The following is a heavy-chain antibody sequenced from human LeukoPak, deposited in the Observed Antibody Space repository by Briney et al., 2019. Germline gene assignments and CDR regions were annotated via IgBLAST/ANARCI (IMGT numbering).Heavy chain of an antibody. CDR2: INSDGSST. J-gene: IGHJ4*02. CDR3: AREGRSSWYYFDY. V-gene: IGHV3-74*01. CDR1: GFTFSSYW. Sequence: GGSLRLSCAASGFTFSSYWMHWVRQAPGKGLVWVSRINSDGSSTSYADSVKGRFTISRDNAKNTLYLQMNSLRAEDTAVYYCAREGRSSWYYFDYWGQGTLVTVSS. D-gene: IGHD6-13*01.